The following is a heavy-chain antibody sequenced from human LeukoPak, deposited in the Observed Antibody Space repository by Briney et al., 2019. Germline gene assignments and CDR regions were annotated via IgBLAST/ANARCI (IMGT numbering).Heavy chain of an antibody. Sequence: GGSLRLSCAASGFTFSNYAMHWVRQAPGTGLELVAVIWFDGTNKYYGDSVRGRFTISRDNSKNRLYLQMNSLRAEDRAVYYCAKARGSGWHDPWYLDYWGQGTLVTVSS. CDR1: GFTFSNYA. CDR2: IWFDGTNK. J-gene: IGHJ4*02. V-gene: IGHV3-33*06. CDR3: AKARGSGWHDPWYLDY. D-gene: IGHD6-19*01.